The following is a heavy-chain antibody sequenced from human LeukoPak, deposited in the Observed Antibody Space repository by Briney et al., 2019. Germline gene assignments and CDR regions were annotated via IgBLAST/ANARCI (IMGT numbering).Heavy chain of an antibody. V-gene: IGHV4-61*02. CDR2: VYTSGST. Sequence: SQTLSLTCTVSGASVSSVSYYWSWIRSPAGKGLEWIGRVYTSGSTNYNPSLKSRVTISVDTSKNQFSLKLSSVTAADTAVYYCARDFPTYCTGGSCYGGNNDYWGQGTLVTVSS. CDR1: GASVSSVSYY. J-gene: IGHJ4*02. CDR3: ARDFPTYCTGGSCYGGNNDY. D-gene: IGHD2-15*01.